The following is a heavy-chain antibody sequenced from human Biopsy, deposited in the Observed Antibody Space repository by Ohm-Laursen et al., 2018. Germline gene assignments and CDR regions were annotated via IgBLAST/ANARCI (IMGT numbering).Heavy chain of an antibody. CDR1: GFTFSNYG. J-gene: IGHJ4*02. Sequence: SLRLSCAASGFTFSNYGMQWVRQAPGKGLEWVADICYDGGNKYYADSVKGRFTISRDNSKNTLFLQVNSLRAEDTAVYYCARGAYYASSGYPEYYLDYWGQGTLVTVSS. D-gene: IGHD3-22*01. CDR3: ARGAYYASSGYPEYYLDY. V-gene: IGHV3-33*01. CDR2: ICYDGGNK.